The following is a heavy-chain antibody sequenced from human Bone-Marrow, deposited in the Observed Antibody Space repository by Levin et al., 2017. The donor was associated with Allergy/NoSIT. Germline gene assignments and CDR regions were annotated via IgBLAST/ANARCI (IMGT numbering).Heavy chain of an antibody. D-gene: IGHD1-1*01. V-gene: IGHV3-7*01. J-gene: IGHJ4*02. Sequence: GESLKISCAASGFTFSRHWMSWVRQAPGKGLEWVASLNQDGSVKYHVDSVKGRFTISRDNADNSLYLHMSSLTLEDTAVYYCARLMGTTTIYDYWGQGTLVTVSS. CDR1: GFTFSRHW. CDR3: ARLMGTTTIYDY. CDR2: LNQDGSVK.